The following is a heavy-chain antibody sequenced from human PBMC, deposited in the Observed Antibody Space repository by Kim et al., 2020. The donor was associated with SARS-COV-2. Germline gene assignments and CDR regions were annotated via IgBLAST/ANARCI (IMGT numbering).Heavy chain of an antibody. CDR3: ARERYGYVLY. J-gene: IGHJ4*02. V-gene: IGHV1-2*02. CDR2: T. Sequence: TNYAQKFQGRVTMTRDTSISTAYMELSRLRSDDTAVYYCARERYGYVLYWGQGTLVTVSS. D-gene: IGHD5-18*01.